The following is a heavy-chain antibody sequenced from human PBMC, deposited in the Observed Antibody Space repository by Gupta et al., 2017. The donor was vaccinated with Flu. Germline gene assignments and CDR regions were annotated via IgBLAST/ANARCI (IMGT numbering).Heavy chain of an antibody. CDR3: ARTDGGMAV. CDR1: GYSFTTYW. V-gene: IGHV5-51*03. J-gene: IGHJ3*01. D-gene: IGHD3-16*01. CDR2: VYPGDSDA. Sequence: VQLVQSGAEVKQPGDSLKISCKGSGYSFTTYWIAWVRQLPGRGLEWMGIVYPGDSDARYSPSFEGQVTISADKSINTAYLQWRSLKASDTAMYYCARTDGGMAVWGQGTMVTVSS.